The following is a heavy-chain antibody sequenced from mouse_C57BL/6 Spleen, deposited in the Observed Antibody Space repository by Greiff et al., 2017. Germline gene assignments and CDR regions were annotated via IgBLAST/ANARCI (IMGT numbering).Heavy chain of an antibody. D-gene: IGHD1-1*01. CDR1: GYTFTSSW. V-gene: IGHV1-53*01. Sequence: VQLQQPGTELVKPGASVKLSCKASGYTFTSSWMHWVKQRPGQGLEWIGSINPSNGGTNYNEKFKSKDTLTADKSSSTAYMQLSSLTSEDSAVYYCAGTYCSSYYFYYWGQGTTLTVSS. CDR2: INPSNGGT. J-gene: IGHJ2*01. CDR3: AGTYCSSYYFYY.